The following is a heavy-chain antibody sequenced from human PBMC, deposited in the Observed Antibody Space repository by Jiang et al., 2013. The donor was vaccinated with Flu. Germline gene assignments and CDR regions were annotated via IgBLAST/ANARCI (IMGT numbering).Heavy chain of an antibody. CDR1: GGSFSGYY. V-gene: IGHV4-34*01. J-gene: IGHJ4*02. CDR3: ARGGRGAYYEILTGYQPGFDY. D-gene: IGHD3-9*01. Sequence: GLLKPSETLSLTCAVSGGSFSGYYWSWIRQPPGKGLEWIGEINHSGSTNYNPSLKSRVTMSVDTSKNQISLKLSSVAAADTAVYYCARGGRGAYYEILTGYQPGFDYWGQGTLVTVSS. CDR2: INHSGST.